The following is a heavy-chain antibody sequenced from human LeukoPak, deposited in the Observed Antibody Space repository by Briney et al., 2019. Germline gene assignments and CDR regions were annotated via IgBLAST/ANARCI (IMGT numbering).Heavy chain of an antibody. CDR2: IIPIFGTA. CDR3: ARTTPMDYYDSSGYYYYGMDV. J-gene: IGHJ6*02. Sequence: SVKVSCKASGYTFTGHYMHWVRQAPGQGLEWMGGIIPIFGTANYAQKFQGRVTITADESTSTAYMELSSLRSEDTAVYYCARTTPMDYYDSSGYYYYGMDVWGQGTTVTVSS. V-gene: IGHV1-69*13. CDR1: GYTFTGHY. D-gene: IGHD3-22*01.